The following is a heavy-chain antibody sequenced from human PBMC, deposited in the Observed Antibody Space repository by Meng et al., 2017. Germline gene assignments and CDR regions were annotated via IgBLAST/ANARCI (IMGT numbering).Heavy chain of an antibody. J-gene: IGHJ4*02. V-gene: IGHV3-21*01. D-gene: IGHD6-13*01. CDR2: ISSSSSYI. CDR1: GFTFSSYS. Sequence: GGSLRLSCAASGFTFSSYSMNWVRQAPGKGLEWVSSISSSSSYIYYADSVKGRFTISRDNAKNSLYLQMNSLRAEDTAVYYCASELIAAAAANTNDYWGQGTLVTVSS. CDR3: ASELIAAAAANTNDY.